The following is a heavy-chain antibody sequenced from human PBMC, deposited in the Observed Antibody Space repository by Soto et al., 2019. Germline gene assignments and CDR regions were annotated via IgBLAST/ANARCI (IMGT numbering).Heavy chain of an antibody. CDR3: ANVRG. Sequence: EVQLLESGGGLVQPGGSLSLSCAGSGLTLSSFAMNWVRQAPGKGLEWVSASSGTGINAYYADSVRGRFTVSRDNSKNTVFFQMNSLRVEDTAVYYCANVRGWGQGTLVTVSS. CDR2: SSGTGINA. J-gene: IGHJ4*02. D-gene: IGHD3-3*01. V-gene: IGHV3-23*01. CDR1: GLTLSSFA.